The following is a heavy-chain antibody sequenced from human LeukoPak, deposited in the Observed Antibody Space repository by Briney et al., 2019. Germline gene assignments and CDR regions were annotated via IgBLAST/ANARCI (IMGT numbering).Heavy chain of an antibody. CDR3: ARVPYGDPRAEYYFDY. J-gene: IGHJ4*02. Sequence: PGGSLRLSCAASGFTFSNYAMSWVRQAPGKGLEWVSAISADGASAYYADSVQGRFTISRDNAKNSLYLQMNSLRAEDTAVYYCARVPYGDPRAEYYFDYWGQGTLVTVSS. V-gene: IGHV3-23*01. CDR2: ISADGASA. CDR1: GFTFSNYA. D-gene: IGHD4-17*01.